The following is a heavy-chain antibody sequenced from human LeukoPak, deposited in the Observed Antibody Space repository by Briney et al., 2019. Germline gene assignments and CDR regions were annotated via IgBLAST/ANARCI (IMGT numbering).Heavy chain of an antibody. V-gene: IGHV1-2*02. CDR3: GRDLVSRQEVDQP. CDR1: GYTFTAYY. J-gene: IGHJ5*02. CDR2: VNPNTGGT. Sequence: ASVKVSCKASGYTFTAYYIHWVRQPPGQGLEWMGLVNPNTGGTYYAQKFQDRVTMTRDASIGTAYMELNRLRSDDTAVYYCGRDLVSRQEVDQPWGQGTLVTVSS. D-gene: IGHD6-13*01.